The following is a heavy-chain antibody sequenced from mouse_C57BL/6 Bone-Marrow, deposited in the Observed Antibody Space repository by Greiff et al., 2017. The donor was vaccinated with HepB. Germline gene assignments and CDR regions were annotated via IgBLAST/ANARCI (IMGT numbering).Heavy chain of an antibody. J-gene: IGHJ4*01. CDR1: GYSITSDY. D-gene: IGHD1-1*01. CDR2: ISYSGST. CDR3: AKITTVYYYAMDY. Sequence: EVHLVESGPGLAKPSQTLSLTCSVTGYSITSDYWNWIRKFPGNKLEYMGYISYSGSTYYNPSLKSRISITRDTSKNQYYLQLNSVTTEDTATYYCAKITTVYYYAMDYWGQGTSVTVSS. V-gene: IGHV3-8*01.